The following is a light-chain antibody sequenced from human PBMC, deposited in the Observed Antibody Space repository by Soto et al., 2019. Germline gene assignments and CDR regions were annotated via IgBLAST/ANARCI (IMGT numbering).Light chain of an antibody. CDR2: GDI. Sequence: QSVLTQPPSASRAPGQRVTISCTGSNSNIGAGYDVHWYQHLPGTAPKLLIYGDINRPSGVPDRFSGSKSGTSASLAITGLQAEDEADHYCQSYDSSLSGLYVFGTGTKLTLL. J-gene: IGLJ1*01. V-gene: IGLV1-40*01. CDR1: NSNIGAGYD. CDR3: QSYDSSLSGLYV.